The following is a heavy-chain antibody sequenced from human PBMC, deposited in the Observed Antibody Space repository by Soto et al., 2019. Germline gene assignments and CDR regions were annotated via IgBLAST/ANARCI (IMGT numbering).Heavy chain of an antibody. CDR3: ARLQAAAGDNDLTFDY. Sequence: EVQLVQSGAEVKKPGESLRISCKGSGYSFTSYWISWVRQMPGKGLEWMGRIDPSDSYTNYSPSFQGHVTISADKSIRTGYPQWGSLKASDTAMYYCARLQAAAGDNDLTFDYWGQGTLVTVSS. CDR2: IDPSDSYT. D-gene: IGHD6-13*01. J-gene: IGHJ4*02. V-gene: IGHV5-10-1*01. CDR1: GYSFTSYW.